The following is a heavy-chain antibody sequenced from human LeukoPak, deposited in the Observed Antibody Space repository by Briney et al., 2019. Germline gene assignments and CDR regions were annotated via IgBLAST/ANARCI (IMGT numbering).Heavy chain of an antibody. V-gene: IGHV1-8*03. CDR2: VNCDNENT. CDR3: TRGPFLNGNAYNWFDP. Sequence: PWASVKVSCKASGYTFTSFDINWVRHTTGHGPEWMGWVNCDNENTRYARKFQGRVAITRDTSTSTVYLELNNLSSDDTAMYYCTRGPFLNGNAYNWFDPWGQGTLVTVSS. CDR1: GYTFTSFD. D-gene: IGHD1-20*01. J-gene: IGHJ5*02.